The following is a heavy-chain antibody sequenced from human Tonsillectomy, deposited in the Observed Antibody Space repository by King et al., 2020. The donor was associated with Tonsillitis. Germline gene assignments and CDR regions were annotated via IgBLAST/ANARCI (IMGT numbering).Heavy chain of an antibody. D-gene: IGHD3-9*01. V-gene: IGHV4-39*01. J-gene: IGHJ4*02. CDR3: ARQNPGYDNLDY. CDR1: GASISSSTYY. CDR2: IYYSGST. Sequence: QMQLQESGPGLVKPSETLSLTCTVSGASISSSTYYWGWIRQPPGKGLEWIGSIYYSGSTYYNPSLKGRVTMSIDTSKNQCSLKLTSVTAADTAVYYCARQNPGYDNLDYWGQGTLVTVSS.